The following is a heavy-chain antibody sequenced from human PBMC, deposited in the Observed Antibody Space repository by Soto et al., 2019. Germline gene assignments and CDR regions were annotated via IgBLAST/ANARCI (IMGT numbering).Heavy chain of an antibody. Sequence: QVQLVESGGGVVQPGRSLRLSCAASAFTFNNFAMHWVRQAPGKGLVWVAVISSHGNDKYYADSVKGRFTISRDNSKNTLYLQMNSLRAEDTAVYYCAKELDIAAAGYNFAYWVQGTLVTVSS. CDR1: AFTFNNFA. D-gene: IGHD6-13*01. CDR3: AKELDIAAAGYNFAY. CDR2: ISSHGNDK. J-gene: IGHJ4*02. V-gene: IGHV3-30*18.